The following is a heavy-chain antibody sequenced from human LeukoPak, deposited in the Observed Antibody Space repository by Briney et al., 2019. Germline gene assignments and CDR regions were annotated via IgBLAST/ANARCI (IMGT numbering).Heavy chain of an antibody. CDR3: ARGSENNFDSSGPIGF. CDR2: MNPHSGTT. D-gene: IGHD3-22*01. Sequence: ASVKVSCKASGYTFTGYYMHWVRQAPGQGLEWMGWMNPHSGTTGYVQKFQGRLTLSRDTSISTTYLELSSLTSEDTATYYCARGSENNFDSSGPIGFWGQGTLVTVSS. V-gene: IGHV1-8*02. CDR1: GYTFTGYY. J-gene: IGHJ4*02.